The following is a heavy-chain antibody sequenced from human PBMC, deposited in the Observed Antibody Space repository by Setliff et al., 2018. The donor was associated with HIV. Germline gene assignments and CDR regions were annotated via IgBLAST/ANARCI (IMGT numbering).Heavy chain of an antibody. V-gene: IGHV4-39*01. J-gene: IGHJ5*01. CDR1: GDSIDSPSFY. CDR3: ARHLTGRLFDS. Sequence: SETLSLTCTVSGDSIDSPSFYWGWIRQSPGKGLEWIASIYYRGTTYYNPSLKSRVTVSLDTSKNQFSLTPTSMTATDTAVYYCARHLTGRLFDSWGQGTLVTVSS. CDR2: IYYRGTT.